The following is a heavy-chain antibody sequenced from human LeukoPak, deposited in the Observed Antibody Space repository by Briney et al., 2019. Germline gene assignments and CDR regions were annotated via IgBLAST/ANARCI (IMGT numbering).Heavy chain of an antibody. Sequence: GGSLRLSCAASGFTFSSYAMNWVRQAPGKGLEWVSAISGGGGSTYYADSVKGRFTISRDNYKSTLYLQMNSLRAEDTAVYYCAKDRGRTYYDFWSGFDYWGQGTLVTVSS. J-gene: IGHJ4*02. CDR3: AKDRGRTYYDFWSGFDY. CDR2: ISGGGGST. V-gene: IGHV3-23*01. CDR1: GFTFSSYA. D-gene: IGHD3-3*01.